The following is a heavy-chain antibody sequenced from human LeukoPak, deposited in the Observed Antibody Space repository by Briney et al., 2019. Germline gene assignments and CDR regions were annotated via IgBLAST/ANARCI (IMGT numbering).Heavy chain of an antibody. D-gene: IGHD2-21*01. Sequence: SVKVSXKASGGTFSSYAISWVRQAPGQGLEWMGGIIPIFGTANYAQKFQGRVTITADESTSTAYMELSSLRSEDTAVYYCARARGLLKAHFDYWGQGTLVTVSS. V-gene: IGHV1-69*13. CDR3: ARARGLLKAHFDY. J-gene: IGHJ4*02. CDR2: IIPIFGTA. CDR1: GGTFSSYA.